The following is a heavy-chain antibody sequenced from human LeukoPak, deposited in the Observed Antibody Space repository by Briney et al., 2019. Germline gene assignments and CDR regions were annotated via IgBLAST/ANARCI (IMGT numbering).Heavy chain of an antibody. CDR1: GGTFSSYA. J-gene: IGHJ5*02. V-gene: IGHV1-69*04. D-gene: IGHD6-19*01. Sequence: SVKVSCKASGGTFSSYAISWVRPAPGQGLEWMGRIIPIFGIANYAQKFQGRVTITADKSTSTAYMELSSLRSEDTAVYYCARDKGGRYSSGWNGYNWFDPWGQGTLVTVSS. CDR2: IIPIFGIA. CDR3: ARDKGGRYSSGWNGYNWFDP.